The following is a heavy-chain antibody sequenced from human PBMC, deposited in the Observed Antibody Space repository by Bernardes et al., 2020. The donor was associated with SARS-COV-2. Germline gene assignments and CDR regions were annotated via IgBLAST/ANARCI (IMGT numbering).Heavy chain of an antibody. V-gene: IGHV4-59*11. CDR1: GGPIGSHY. Sequence: LSLTCTVSGGPIGSHYWGWIRQSPGKGLEWIGNVYFTGNTNHNPSLRSRAIIGIDTSKSQFSLRLNSVTAADAAVYYCARDVFLGSSWDQSYYGMDVWGQGTTVTVSS. J-gene: IGHJ6*02. D-gene: IGHD6-13*01. CDR2: VYFTGNT. CDR3: ARDVFLGSSWDQSYYGMDV.